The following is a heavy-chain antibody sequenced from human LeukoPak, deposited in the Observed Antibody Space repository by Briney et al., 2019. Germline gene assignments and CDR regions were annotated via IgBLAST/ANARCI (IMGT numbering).Heavy chain of an antibody. J-gene: IGHJ4*02. V-gene: IGHV1-2*02. CDR3: ARDAVAREGYSDY. CDR1: VYIFTGYH. D-gene: IGHD5-24*01. CDR2: INPNNGDT. Sequence: EASVKVSCKASVYIFTGYHIHWVRQAPGQGLEWMGWINPNNGDTKYAQKFQGRVTMTRDTSISTDYMELSRLRSDDTAVYYCARDAVAREGYSDYWGQGTLVTVSS.